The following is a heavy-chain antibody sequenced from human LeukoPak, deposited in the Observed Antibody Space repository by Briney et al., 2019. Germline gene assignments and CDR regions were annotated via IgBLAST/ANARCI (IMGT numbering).Heavy chain of an antibody. D-gene: IGHD3-22*01. CDR1: GFTFSSYE. V-gene: IGHV3-48*03. Sequence: GGSLRLSCAASGFTFSSYEMNWVRQAPGKGLEGVSYISSSGNTIYYADSVKGRFTISRDNAKNSLYLQMNSLRAEDTAFYYCARRGSSGYYPGYWGQGTLVTVSS. CDR2: ISSSGNTI. CDR3: ARRGSSGYYPGY. J-gene: IGHJ4*02.